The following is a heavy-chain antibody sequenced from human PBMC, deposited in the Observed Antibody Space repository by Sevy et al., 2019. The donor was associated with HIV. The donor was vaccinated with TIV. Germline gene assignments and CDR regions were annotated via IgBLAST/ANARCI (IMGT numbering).Heavy chain of an antibody. J-gene: IGHJ4*02. V-gene: IGHV3-30*03. Sequence: GGSLRLSCAASGFSFSNFGMSWVRQAPGKGLEWVAVISYDGRNNKYNADSVKGRFTISRDNSKNTLYLQMNSLRAEDTAIYYCARDRGEILSSAFDYWGQGTLVTVSS. D-gene: IGHD3-16*01. CDR3: ARDRGEILSSAFDY. CDR2: ISYDGRNNK. CDR1: GFSFSNFG.